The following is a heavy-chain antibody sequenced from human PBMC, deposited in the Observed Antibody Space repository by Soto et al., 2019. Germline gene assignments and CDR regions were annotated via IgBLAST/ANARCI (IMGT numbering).Heavy chain of an antibody. J-gene: IGHJ6*02. CDR1: GFSLNTGGLG. V-gene: IGHV2-5*02. Sequence: QITLKESGPTLVKPTQTLTLTCTFSGFSLNTGGLGVGWIRQPPGKALEWLALIYWDGDKRYSPSLKSRLSIAKATSNNPVVLTMTNMDPVDTATYYCAHSLCGGDCLRSYSSHYYYGMDVWGQGTTVTVSS. D-gene: IGHD2-21*02. CDR3: AHSLCGGDCLRSYSSHYYYGMDV. CDR2: IYWDGDK.